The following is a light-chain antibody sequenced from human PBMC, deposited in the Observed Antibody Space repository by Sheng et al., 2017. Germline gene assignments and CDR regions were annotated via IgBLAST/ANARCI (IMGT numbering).Light chain of an antibody. CDR3: QSADSSSVYGV. CDR2: KYT. J-gene: IGLJ3*02. CDR1: ALPRQY. Sequence: SYELTQPPSVSVSPGQTARITCSGDALPRQYTLLYQQNQARPLSWCFLKYTQRPSGIPARFSGSDRXHHSHLDISGAQAEDEADYYCQSADSSSVYGVFGGGTRLTVL. V-gene: IGLV3-25*03.